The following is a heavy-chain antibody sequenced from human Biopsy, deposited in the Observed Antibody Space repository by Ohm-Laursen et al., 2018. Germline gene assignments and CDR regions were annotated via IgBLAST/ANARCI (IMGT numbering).Heavy chain of an antibody. J-gene: IGHJ5*02. CDR2: IYTSGSS. D-gene: IGHD2-21*01. CDR1: GGSLSNYY. Sequence: TLSLTCFVSGGSLSNYYWSWIRQPAGKGLEWIGRIYTSGSSNKNPSLMSRVTMSVDTSKKQFSLKVYSVTAADTAVYYCERDVGVAWGQGTLVTVSS. CDR3: ERDVGVA. V-gene: IGHV4-4*07.